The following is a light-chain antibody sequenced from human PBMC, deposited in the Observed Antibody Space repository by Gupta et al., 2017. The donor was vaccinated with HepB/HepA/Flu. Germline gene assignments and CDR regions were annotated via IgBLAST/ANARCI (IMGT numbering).Light chain of an antibody. CDR2: GAS. CDR3: QQYGSSPCS. CDR1: LRVSSSY. J-gene: IGKJ2*04. Sequence: DIVLTQFPGSLSLSPGERATLSCRASLRVSSSYLAWYQQKPGQAPKLLIYGASSMDTGIPYRFSGSGSGTDFTLTISRLEPEDFAVYYCQQYGSSPCSFGQGTKLEIK. V-gene: IGKV3-20*01.